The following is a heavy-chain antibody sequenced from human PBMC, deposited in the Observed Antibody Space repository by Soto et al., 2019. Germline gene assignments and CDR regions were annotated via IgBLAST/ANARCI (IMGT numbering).Heavy chain of an antibody. D-gene: IGHD4-17*01. CDR3: ERDRGRPHLRYDYAMDV. CDR2: IWYDGFNK. V-gene: IGHV3-33*01. J-gene: IGHJ6*02. Sequence: QVPLVESGGGVVQPGRSLRLSCAASGFTFSSYGMHWVRQAPGKGLEWVAVIWYDGFNKYYADSVKGRFTISRDNSVNTLYLQMSMLKAEDADVYYCERDRGRPHLRYDYAMDVWGQGTTVTVSS. CDR1: GFTFSSYG.